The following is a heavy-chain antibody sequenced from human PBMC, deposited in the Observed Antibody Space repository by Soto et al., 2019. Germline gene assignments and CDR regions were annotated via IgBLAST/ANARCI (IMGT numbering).Heavy chain of an antibody. V-gene: IGHV3-23*01. J-gene: IGHJ4*02. D-gene: IGHD1-1*01. CDR1: GFTFNTYA. CDR2: ISGGGGST. Sequence: EVQLLESGGDLVQPGGSLRLSCTASGFTFNTYAMSWVRQAPGKGLEWISAISGGGGSTYYADSVKGRFSSSRDNSKNTLSLQMNTLRAEATAVYFCAKAAKRAWVPSRIDYWGQGTLVTVSS. CDR3: AKAAKRAWVPSRIDY.